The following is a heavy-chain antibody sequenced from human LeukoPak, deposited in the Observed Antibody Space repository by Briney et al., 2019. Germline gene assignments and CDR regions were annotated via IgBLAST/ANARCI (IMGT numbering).Heavy chain of an antibody. CDR1: GGSISSYY. CDR3: ARGNYDSSGYYLRRVSSFDY. Sequence: SETLSLTCTVSGGSISSYYWSWIRQPPGKGLEWIGYIYYSGSTNYNPSLKSRVTISVDTSKNQFSLKLSSVTSADTAVYYCARGNYDSSGYYLRRVSSFDYWGQGTLVTVSS. CDR2: IYYSGST. J-gene: IGHJ4*02. D-gene: IGHD3-22*01. V-gene: IGHV4-59*01.